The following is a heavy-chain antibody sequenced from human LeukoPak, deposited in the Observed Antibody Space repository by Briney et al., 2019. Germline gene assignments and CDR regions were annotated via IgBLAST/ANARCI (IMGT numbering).Heavy chain of an antibody. Sequence: QGXEGMGWISAYNGNTNYAQKLQGRVTITTDTSTSTAYMELRSLRSDDTAVYYCAREPYSSGWYVDYWGQGTLVTVSS. CDR3: AREPYSSGWYVDY. D-gene: IGHD6-19*01. J-gene: IGHJ4*02. CDR2: ISAYNGNT. V-gene: IGHV1-18*01.